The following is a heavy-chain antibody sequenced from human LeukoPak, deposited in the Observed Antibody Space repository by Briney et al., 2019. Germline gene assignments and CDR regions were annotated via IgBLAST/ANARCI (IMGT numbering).Heavy chain of an antibody. CDR2: INPNSGGT. CDR3: ASAYYDVWSGFFSGPSSGYYYGMDV. J-gene: IGHJ6*02. CDR1: GYTFTGYY. Sequence: ASVKLSCKASGYTFTGYYMHWVRQAPGQGLEWMGWINPNSGGTNYAQKFQGRVTMTRDTSISTAYMELSRLRSDDTDVYYCASAYYDVWSGFFSGPSSGYYYGMDVWGQGTTVTVSS. V-gene: IGHV1-2*02. D-gene: IGHD3-3*01.